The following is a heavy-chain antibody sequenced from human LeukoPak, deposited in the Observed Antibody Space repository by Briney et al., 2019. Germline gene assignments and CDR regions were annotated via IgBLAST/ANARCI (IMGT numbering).Heavy chain of an antibody. CDR2: IYYSGST. CDR1: GGSISSGGYY. D-gene: IGHD6-19*01. J-gene: IGHJ3*02. Sequence: SETLSLTCTVSGGSISSGGYYWSWIRQHPGKGLEWIGYIYYSGSTYYNPSLKSRVTISVDTSKNQFSLKLSSVTAADTAVYYCARGSSSRWTDAFDIWGQGTMVTVSS. V-gene: IGHV4-31*03. CDR3: ARGSSSRWTDAFDI.